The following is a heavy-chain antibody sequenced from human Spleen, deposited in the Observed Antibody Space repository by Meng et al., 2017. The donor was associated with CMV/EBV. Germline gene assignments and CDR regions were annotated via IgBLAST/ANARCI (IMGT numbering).Heavy chain of an antibody. CDR1: GYTFTNYG. Sequence: ASVKVSCKASGYTFTNYGISWVRQAPGQGLEWMGIINPSGGSTSYAQKFQGRVTMTRDTSTSTVYMELSSLRSEDTAVYYCARVRPGGGIDYWGQGTLVTVSS. D-gene: IGHD3-16*01. CDR2: INPSGGST. V-gene: IGHV1-46*01. J-gene: IGHJ4*02. CDR3: ARVRPGGGIDY.